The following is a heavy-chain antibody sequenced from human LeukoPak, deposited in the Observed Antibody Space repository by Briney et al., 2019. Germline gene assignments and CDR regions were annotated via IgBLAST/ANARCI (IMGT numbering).Heavy chain of an antibody. CDR2: INPNSGGT. V-gene: IGHV1-2*02. CDR3: ARGYPLSTTAAGTYFQH. J-gene: IGHJ1*01. Sequence: GASVKVSCKASGYTFTGYLMHWVRQAPGQGLEWMGWINPNSGGTNYAQKFQGRVTMTRDTSISTAYMELSRLRSDDTAVYYCARGYPLSTTAAGTYFQHWGQGTLVTVSS. CDR1: GYTFTGYL. D-gene: IGHD6-13*01.